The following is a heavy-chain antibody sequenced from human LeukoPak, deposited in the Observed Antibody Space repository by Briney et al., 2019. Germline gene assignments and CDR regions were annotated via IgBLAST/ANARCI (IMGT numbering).Heavy chain of an antibody. D-gene: IGHD5-24*01. J-gene: IGHJ4*02. Sequence: ASVKVSCKASGYTFTTYGISWVRQAPGQGLEWMGWFSAYNGNTNYAQRLQGRVTMTTDTSTSTVYMELSSLRSEDTAVYYCARDNGWLQLDYWGQGTLVTVSS. CDR2: FSAYNGNT. CDR3: ARDNGWLQLDY. V-gene: IGHV1-18*01. CDR1: GYTFTTYG.